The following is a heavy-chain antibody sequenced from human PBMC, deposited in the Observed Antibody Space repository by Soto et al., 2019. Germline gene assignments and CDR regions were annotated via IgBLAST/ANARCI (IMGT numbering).Heavy chain of an antibody. CDR1: GDSVSSNSAA. D-gene: IGHD1-7*01. CDR3: ARVLELRRYYYYGMDV. J-gene: IGHJ6*02. CDR2: TYYRSKWYN. Sequence: SQTLSLTCAISGDSVSSNSAAWNWIRQSPSRGLEWLGRTYYRSKWYNDYAVSVKSRITINPDTSKNQFSLQLNSVTPEDTAVYYCARVLELRRYYYYGMDVWGQGTTVTVSS. V-gene: IGHV6-1*01.